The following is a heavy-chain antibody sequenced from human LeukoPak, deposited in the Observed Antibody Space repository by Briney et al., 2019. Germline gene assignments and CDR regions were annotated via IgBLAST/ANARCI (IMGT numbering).Heavy chain of an antibody. CDR1: GGSFSGYY. V-gene: IGHV4-34*12. Sequence: SETLSLTCAVDGGSFSGYYWSWIRQPPGKGLEWIGEVFHSGSTNYNPSLKSRVTVSVDKSKNQFSLKLNSVTAADTAVYYCARDLYGSGTRFDYWGQGTLVTVSS. CDR3: ARDLYGSGTRFDY. J-gene: IGHJ4*02. D-gene: IGHD3-10*01. CDR2: VFHSGST.